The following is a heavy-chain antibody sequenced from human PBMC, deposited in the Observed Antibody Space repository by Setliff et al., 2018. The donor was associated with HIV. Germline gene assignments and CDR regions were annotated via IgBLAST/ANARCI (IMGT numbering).Heavy chain of an antibody. CDR3: ARLLNGYNSYDYYYMDV. CDR2: VYPGDSDT. V-gene: IGHV5-51*01. Sequence: GESLKISCKGSGYSFSNYWIGWVRQMPGKGLEWMGIVYPGDSDTRYSPSFEGQVTISADKSISTAYLQWSSLKASDSAMYYCARLLNGYNSYDYYYMDVWGKGTTVTLSS. J-gene: IGHJ6*03. CDR1: GYSFSNYW. D-gene: IGHD5-12*01.